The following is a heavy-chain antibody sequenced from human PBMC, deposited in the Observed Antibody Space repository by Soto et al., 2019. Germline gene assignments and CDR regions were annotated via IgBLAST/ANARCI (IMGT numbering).Heavy chain of an antibody. CDR2: IIPIFGTA. Sequence: GASVKVSCKASGGTFSSYAISWVRQAPGQGLEWMGGIIPIFGTANYAQKFQGRVTITADESTSTAYMELSSLRSDDTAVYYCARWGGNGSGSYYYVYWGQGTLVTVSS. CDR3: ARWGGNGSGSYYYVY. CDR1: GGTFSSYA. D-gene: IGHD3-10*01. V-gene: IGHV1-69*13. J-gene: IGHJ4*02.